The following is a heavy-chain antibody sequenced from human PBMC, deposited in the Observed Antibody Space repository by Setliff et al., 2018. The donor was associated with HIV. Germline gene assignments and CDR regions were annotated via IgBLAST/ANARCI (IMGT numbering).Heavy chain of an antibody. V-gene: IGHV1-3*01. D-gene: IGHD3-22*01. Sequence: ASVKVSCKASGYTFHYYDIHWVRQAPGQGLEWMGRITAGNGYTKYSQKVQDRVTLTSDMSANTVYMDLPTLRSEDTAVYYCASPMFYDGKVVWGQGTPVTVSS. J-gene: IGHJ4*02. CDR1: GYTFHYYD. CDR3: ASPMFYDGKVV. CDR2: ITAGNGYT.